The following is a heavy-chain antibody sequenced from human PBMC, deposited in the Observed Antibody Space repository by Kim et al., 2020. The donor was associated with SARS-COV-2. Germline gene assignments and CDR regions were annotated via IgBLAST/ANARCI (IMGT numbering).Heavy chain of an antibody. CDR2: ISYDGSNK. CDR1: GFTFSSYA. J-gene: IGHJ4*02. CDR3: ARATSLDYGDY. Sequence: GGSLRLSCAASGFTFSSYAMHWVRQAPGKGLEWVAVISYDGSNKYYADSVKGRFTISRDNSKNTLYLQMNSLRAEDTAVYYCARATSLDYGDYWGQGTLVTVSS. V-gene: IGHV3-30*04. D-gene: IGHD1-1*01.